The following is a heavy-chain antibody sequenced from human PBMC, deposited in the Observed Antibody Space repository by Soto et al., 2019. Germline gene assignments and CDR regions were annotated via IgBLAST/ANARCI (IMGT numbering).Heavy chain of an antibody. CDR2: IYHSGST. D-gene: IGHD6-19*01. Sequence: SETLSLTCAVSGGSISSSNWWSWVRQPPGKGLEWIGEIYHSGSTNYNPSLKSRVTISVDKSKNQFSLKLSSVTAADTAVYYCARVPPYSSGWTDAFDIWGQGTMVTV. J-gene: IGHJ3*02. CDR1: GGSISSSNW. V-gene: IGHV4-4*02. CDR3: ARVPPYSSGWTDAFDI.